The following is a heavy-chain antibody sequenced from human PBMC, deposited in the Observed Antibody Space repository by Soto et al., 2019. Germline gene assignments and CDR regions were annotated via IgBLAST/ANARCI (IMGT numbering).Heavy chain of an antibody. V-gene: IGHV1-69*04. D-gene: IGHD4-4*01. CDR3: ARGPSLQSIWFDP. J-gene: IGHJ5*02. CDR2: IIPILGIA. CDR1: GYTFTSYA. Sequence: SVKVSCKASGYTFTSYAMHWVRQAPGQGLEWMGRIIPILGIANYAQKFQGRVTITADKSTSTAYMELSSLRSEDTAVYYCARGPSLQSIWFDPWGQGTLVTVSS.